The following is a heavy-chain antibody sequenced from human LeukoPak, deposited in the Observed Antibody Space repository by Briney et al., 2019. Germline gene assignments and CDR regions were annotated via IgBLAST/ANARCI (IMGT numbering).Heavy chain of an antibody. V-gene: IGHV3-30*02. J-gene: IGHJ4*02. Sequence: GGSLRLSCAASGFTFSSYGMHWVRQAPGKRPEWVAFIRYDGSNKYYVDSVKGRFTISRDNSKNTLYLQMNSMRAEDTAVYYCATGSSSGWYRRLDYWRQGTLVTVSS. CDR1: GFTFSSYG. CDR3: ATGSSSGWYRRLDY. CDR2: IRYDGSNK. D-gene: IGHD6-19*01.